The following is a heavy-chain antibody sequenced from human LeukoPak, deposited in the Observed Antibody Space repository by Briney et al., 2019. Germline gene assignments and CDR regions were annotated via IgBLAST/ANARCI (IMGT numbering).Heavy chain of an antibody. Sequence: GGSLRLSCAASGFTFSSYGMHWVRQAPGKGLEWVAVISYDGSNKYYADSVKGRFTISRDNSKNTLYLQMNSLRAEDTAVYYCARGGGAATVTIYYYYGMDVWGQGTTVTVSS. J-gene: IGHJ6*02. CDR3: ARGGGAATVTIYYYYGMDV. D-gene: IGHD4-17*01. CDR2: ISYDGSNK. V-gene: IGHV3-30*03. CDR1: GFTFSSYG.